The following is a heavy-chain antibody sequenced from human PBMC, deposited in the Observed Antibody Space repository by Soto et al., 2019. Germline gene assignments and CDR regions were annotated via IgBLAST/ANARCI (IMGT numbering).Heavy chain of an antibody. CDR2: MFYSGLT. Sequence: WETLSLTCSVSGYSVTSSDYYWAWIRQPPGKGLEWIGSMFYSGLTYYNPSLKSRVTLSVDTSKNQFSVRLNSVTAADTAVYYCAPLSVSLSGPYGIHVWGQGTTVTVSS. V-gene: IGHV4-39*01. CDR3: APLSVSLSGPYGIHV. D-gene: IGHD2-15*01. J-gene: IGHJ6*02. CDR1: GYSVTSSDYY.